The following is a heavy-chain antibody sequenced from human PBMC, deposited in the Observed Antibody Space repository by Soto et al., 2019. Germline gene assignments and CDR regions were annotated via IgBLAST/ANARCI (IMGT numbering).Heavy chain of an antibody. D-gene: IGHD2-2*01. J-gene: IGHJ4*02. Sequence: QVQLQQWGAGLLKPMETLSLTCAVFGGSLSDYFWSWIRQPPGKGLEWIGEINHSVSTKYNPSLKSRVTLSVDTSKTQFSLKVSSVTAADTAVYYCARTASLDCWGQGTLVTVSS. CDR1: GGSLSDYF. CDR2: INHSVST. V-gene: IGHV4-34*01. CDR3: ARTASLDC.